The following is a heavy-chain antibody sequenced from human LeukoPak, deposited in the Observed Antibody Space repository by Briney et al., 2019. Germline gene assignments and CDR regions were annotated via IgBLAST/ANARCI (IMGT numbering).Heavy chain of an antibody. CDR1: GYTSTSYG. J-gene: IGHJ3*02. CDR2: ISAYNGNT. Sequence: ASVKVSCKASGYTSTSYGISWVRQAPGQGLEWMGWISAYNGNTNYAQKLQGRVTMTTDTSTSTAYMELRSLRSDDTAVYYCAREDSSSWYAPDAFDIWGQGTMVTVSS. V-gene: IGHV1-18*01. CDR3: AREDSSSWYAPDAFDI. D-gene: IGHD6-13*01.